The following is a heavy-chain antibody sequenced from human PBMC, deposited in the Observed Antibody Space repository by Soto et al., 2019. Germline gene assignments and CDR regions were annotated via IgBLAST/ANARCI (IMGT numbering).Heavy chain of an antibody. CDR2: ICTSSSYI. Sequence: NPGGSLRLSCAASGFTFSSYTMNWVRQAPGRGPEWVSSICTSSSYIYYAESVKVRLTISRENAKNSLFLQMNSLRADDTAVYYCARDSVRDYLYYYYGMDXWGQGTTVTVS. D-gene: IGHD4-17*01. V-gene: IGHV3-21*01. J-gene: IGHJ6*02. CDR3: ARDSVRDYLYYYYGMDX. CDR1: GFTFSSYT.